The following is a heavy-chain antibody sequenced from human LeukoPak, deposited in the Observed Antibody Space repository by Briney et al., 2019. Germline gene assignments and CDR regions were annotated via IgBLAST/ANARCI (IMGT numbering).Heavy chain of an antibody. Sequence: PGRSLRLSCAASGFTFSNYAIHWVRQAPGKGLEWVTVISYYGSNKYYTDSVKGRFTISRDNSKNTLFLQMNNLRAEDTAVYYCAKSKDAASGASSYYYFYGMDVWGQGTTVTVSS. CDR1: GFTFSNYA. CDR3: AKSKDAASGASSYYYFYGMDV. D-gene: IGHD2-15*01. J-gene: IGHJ6*02. CDR2: ISYYGSNK. V-gene: IGHV3-30*18.